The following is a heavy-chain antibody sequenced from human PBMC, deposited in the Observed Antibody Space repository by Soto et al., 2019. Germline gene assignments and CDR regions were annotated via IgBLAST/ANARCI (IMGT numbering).Heavy chain of an antibody. D-gene: IGHD6-19*01. J-gene: IGHJ4*02. V-gene: IGHV4-34*01. CDR3: ARSIAVAAHDLNY. CDR2: INHSGST. CDR1: GGSFSGYY. Sequence: SKTLSLTCAVYGGSFSGYYWSWIRQPPGKGLEWIGEINHSGSTNYNPSLKSRVTISVDTSKNQFSLKLSSVTAADTAVYYCARSIAVAAHDLNYWGQGTQVT.